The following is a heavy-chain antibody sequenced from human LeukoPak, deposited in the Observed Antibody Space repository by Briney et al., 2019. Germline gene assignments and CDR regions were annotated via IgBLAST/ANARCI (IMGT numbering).Heavy chain of an antibody. CDR2: ISGSGGST. V-gene: IGHV3-23*01. Sequence: GGSLRLSCAASGFTFSSYAMSWVRQAPGKGLEWVSAISGSGGSTYYADSVKGRFTISRDNSKNTLYLQMNSLRAEHTAVYYCAKQVEMATISMGFDYWGQGTLVTVSS. J-gene: IGHJ4*02. CDR3: AKQVEMATISMGFDY. CDR1: GFTFSSYA. D-gene: IGHD5-24*01.